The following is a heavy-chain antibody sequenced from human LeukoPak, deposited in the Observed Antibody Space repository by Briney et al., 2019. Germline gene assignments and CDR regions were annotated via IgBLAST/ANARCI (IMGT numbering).Heavy chain of an antibody. J-gene: IGHJ4*02. V-gene: IGHV3-7*01. Sequence: PGGSLRLSCAVSGITLSNYAMSWVRQAPGKGLEWVANIKQDGSEKYYVDSVKGRFTISRDNAKNSLYLQMSSLRAEDTAVYYCARDLGGGDYGGQGTLVTVSS. D-gene: IGHD3-10*01. CDR3: ARDLGGGDY. CDR2: IKQDGSEK. CDR1: GITLSNYA.